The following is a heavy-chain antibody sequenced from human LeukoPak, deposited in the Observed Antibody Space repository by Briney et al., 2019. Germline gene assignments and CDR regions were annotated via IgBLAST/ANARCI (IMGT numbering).Heavy chain of an antibody. J-gene: IGHJ4*02. Sequence: GGSLRLSCAASGFTYSNYWMTWVRQAPGKGLEWVANIKQDGSEQYYVDSVKGRFTISRDNSKTTLYLQMNSLRAEDTAVYYCARDLSNNWKLDYWGQGTLVTVSS. CDR1: GFTYSNYW. D-gene: IGHD1-20*01. CDR3: ARDLSNNWKLDY. CDR2: IKQDGSEQ. V-gene: IGHV3-7*01.